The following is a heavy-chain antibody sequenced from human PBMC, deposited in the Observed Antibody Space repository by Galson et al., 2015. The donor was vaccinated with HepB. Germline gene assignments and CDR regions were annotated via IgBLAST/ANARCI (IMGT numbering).Heavy chain of an antibody. J-gene: IGHJ4*02. CDR1: GYTFTSYG. Sequence: SVKVSCKASGYTFTSYGISWVRQAPGQGLEWMGWISAYNGNTNYAQKLQGRVTMTTDTSTSTAYMELRSLRSDDTAVYYCARDGWMTTATTPGFDYWGQGTLVTVSS. CDR2: ISAYNGNT. V-gene: IGHV1-18*04. D-gene: IGHD4-17*01. CDR3: ARDGWMTTATTPGFDY.